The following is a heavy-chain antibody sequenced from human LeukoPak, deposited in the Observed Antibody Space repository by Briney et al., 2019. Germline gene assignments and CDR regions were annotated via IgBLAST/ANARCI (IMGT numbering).Heavy chain of an antibody. D-gene: IGHD5-24*01. CDR2: IYYSGST. J-gene: IGHJ4*02. Sequence: ASETLSLTCTVSGGSISSSSYYWGWIRQPPGKGLEWIGSIYYSGSTYYNPSLKSRVTISVDTSKNQFSLKLSSVTAADTAVYYCARGGDGYNPPNYWGQGTLVTVSS. V-gene: IGHV4-39*07. CDR3: ARGGDGYNPPNY. CDR1: GGSISSSSYY.